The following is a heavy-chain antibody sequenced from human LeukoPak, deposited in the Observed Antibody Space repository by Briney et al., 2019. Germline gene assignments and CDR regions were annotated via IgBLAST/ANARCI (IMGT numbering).Heavy chain of an antibody. Sequence: SETLSLTCTASGGSISSYYWSWIRQPPGKGLEWIGYIQNSGNSNFNPSLKSRVTISLDTSKNQFSLDLISVTAADTAMYYCARGRITIFGVITPHFDNWGQGTLVTVSS. V-gene: IGHV4-59*01. CDR2: IQNSGNS. J-gene: IGHJ4*02. CDR1: GGSISSYY. CDR3: ARGRITIFGVITPHFDN. D-gene: IGHD3-3*01.